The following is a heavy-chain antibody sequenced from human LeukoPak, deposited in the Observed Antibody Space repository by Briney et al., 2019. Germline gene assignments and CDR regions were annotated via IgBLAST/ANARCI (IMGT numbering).Heavy chain of an antibody. V-gene: IGHV4-59*01. CDR1: GDSISGCY. D-gene: IGHD3-22*01. J-gene: IGHJ4*02. CDR3: ARYVSSGLDY. CDR2: IYYSGST. Sequence: SETLSLTCTVSGDSISGCYWSWMRQPPGRGLEWIGNIYYSGSTSYNPSLKSRVTISVDTSKNQFSLKLRSVTAADTAVYYCARYVSSGLDYWGQGILVTVSS.